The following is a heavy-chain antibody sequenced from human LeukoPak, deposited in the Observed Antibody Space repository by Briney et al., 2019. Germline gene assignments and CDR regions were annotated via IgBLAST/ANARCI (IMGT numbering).Heavy chain of an antibody. V-gene: IGHV4-34*01. CDR1: GGSISSYY. Sequence: PSETLSLTCTVSGGSISSYYWSWIRQPPGKGLEWIGEINHSGSTNYNPSLKSRVTISVDTSKNQFSLKLSSVTAADTAVYYCARGAGYSSSWYGRLNYFDYWGQGTLVTVSS. CDR3: ARGAGYSSSWYGRLNYFDY. J-gene: IGHJ4*02. D-gene: IGHD6-13*01. CDR2: INHSGST.